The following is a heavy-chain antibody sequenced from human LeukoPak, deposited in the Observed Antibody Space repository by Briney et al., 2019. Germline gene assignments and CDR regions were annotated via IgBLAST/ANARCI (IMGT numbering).Heavy chain of an antibody. CDR1: GYTFSSYG. J-gene: IGHJ4*02. CDR2: ISTYNGDT. D-gene: IGHD2-15*01. V-gene: IGHV1-18*01. Sequence: ASVKVSCKASGYTFSSYGIIWVRQAPGQGLEWMGWISTYNGDTNYAQKLQGRVTMTTDTSTGTAYMELKSLRSDDTAVYYCARERIGYCSDDTCQSDFAFWGRGTLVTVSS. CDR3: ARERIGYCSDDTCQSDFAF.